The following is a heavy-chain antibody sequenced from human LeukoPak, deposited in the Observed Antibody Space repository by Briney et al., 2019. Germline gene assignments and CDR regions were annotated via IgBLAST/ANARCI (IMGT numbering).Heavy chain of an antibody. J-gene: IGHJ6*02. Sequence: PGRSLRLSCAASGFTFDDYAMHWVRQAPGKGLEWASGISWNSGSIDYADSVKGRFTISRDNAKNSLYLQMNSLRAEDTALYYCAKFDSYYGMDVWGQGTTVTASS. V-gene: IGHV3-9*01. CDR3: AKFDSYYGMDV. CDR2: ISWNSGSI. CDR1: GFTFDDYA.